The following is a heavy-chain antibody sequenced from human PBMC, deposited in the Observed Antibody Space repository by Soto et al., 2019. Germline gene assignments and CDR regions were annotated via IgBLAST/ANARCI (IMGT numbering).Heavy chain of an antibody. J-gene: IGHJ4*02. CDR3: GRGRSGEIVVFY. CDR2: IGPKNGDT. CDR1: GYTFTGHY. D-gene: IGHD5-12*01. Sequence: QVQLVQSGAGVKESGASVKVSCKTSGYTFTGHYIHWVRQAPGQSPEWVGEIGPKNGDTRYAQKFQGKVTMTKDTSITTVYMELTNLSPDDTAVYYCGRGRSGEIVVFYWGQGTLVTVHS. V-gene: IGHV1-2*02.